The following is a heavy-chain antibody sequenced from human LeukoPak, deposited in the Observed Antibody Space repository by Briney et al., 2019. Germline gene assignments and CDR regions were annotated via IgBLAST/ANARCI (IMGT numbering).Heavy chain of an antibody. J-gene: IGHJ4*02. V-gene: IGHV1-18*01. D-gene: IGHD3-3*01. Sequence: ASVKLSCKASGYTFTSYAISWVRQAPGQGLEWVGSISAYNGNTNYAQKLQGRVTMTTDTSTSTAYMELRSLRSDDTAVYYCARDSPNVWSGYFVLTSRVYYFDYRGQGTLVTVSS. CDR2: ISAYNGNT. CDR3: ARDSPNVWSGYFVLTSRVYYFDY. CDR1: GYTFTSYA.